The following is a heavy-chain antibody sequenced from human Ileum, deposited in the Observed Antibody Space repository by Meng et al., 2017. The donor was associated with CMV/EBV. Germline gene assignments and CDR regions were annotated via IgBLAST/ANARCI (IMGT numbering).Heavy chain of an antibody. CDR1: GDSLSTGDYY. J-gene: IGHJ4*02. CDR3: AREGGGWYFDS. CDR2: IYYSGST. D-gene: IGHD6-19*01. Sequence: QVRLPEPGPGLVKPPQTRSLTCTVSGDSLSTGDYYWSWIRQPPGKGPEWIGYIYYSGSTLYNPSLKSPVTISLDKSKNQFSLRLRSVTAADTAVYFCAREGGGWYFDSWGQGTLVTVSS. V-gene: IGHV4-30-4*01.